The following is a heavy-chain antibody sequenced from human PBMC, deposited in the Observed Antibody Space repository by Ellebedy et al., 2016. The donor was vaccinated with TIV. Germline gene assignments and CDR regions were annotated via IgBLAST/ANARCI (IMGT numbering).Heavy chain of an antibody. CDR2: INADGSTT. CDR3: ARKNPSGYNPFLDS. J-gene: IGHJ4*02. D-gene: IGHD5-12*01. Sequence: HTGGSLRLSCVASGFSFSSYWMTWVRQAPGKGLEWISHINADGSTTTYADSVEGRFTISRDNAKNTLYLQMHSLRAEDTADYYCARKNPSGYNPFLDSWGQGTPVTVSS. CDR1: GFSFSSYW. V-gene: IGHV3-74*01.